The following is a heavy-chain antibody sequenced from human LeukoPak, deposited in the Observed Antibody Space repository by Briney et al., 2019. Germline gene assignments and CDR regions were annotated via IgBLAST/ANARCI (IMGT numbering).Heavy chain of an antibody. Sequence: GGSLRLSCAASGFTFSSFEMNWVRQAPGKGLEWVSYISSSGSIIYYADSVKGRFTISRDNSKNTLYLQMNSLRAEDTAVYYCAKGDTAMVNYYYYYMDVWGKGTTVTVSS. V-gene: IGHV3-48*03. CDR2: ISSSGSII. J-gene: IGHJ6*03. CDR1: GFTFSSFE. CDR3: AKGDTAMVNYYYYYMDV. D-gene: IGHD5-18*01.